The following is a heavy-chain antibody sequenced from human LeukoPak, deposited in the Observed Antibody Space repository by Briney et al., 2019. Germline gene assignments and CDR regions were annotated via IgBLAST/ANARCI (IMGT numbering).Heavy chain of an antibody. CDR2: ISYDGSNK. CDR3: AKVYRDSSSWYDAFDI. D-gene: IGHD6-13*01. CDR1: GFTFSSYA. V-gene: IGHV3-30-3*01. Sequence: GGSLRLSCAASGFTFSSYAMHWVRQAPGKGLEWVAVISYDGSNKYYADSVKGRFTISRDNSKNTLYLQMNSLRAEDTAVYYCAKVYRDSSSWYDAFDIWGQGTMVTVSS. J-gene: IGHJ3*02.